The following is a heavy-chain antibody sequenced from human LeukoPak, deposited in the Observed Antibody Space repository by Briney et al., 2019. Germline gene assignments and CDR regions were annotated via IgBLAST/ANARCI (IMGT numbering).Heavy chain of an antibody. D-gene: IGHD3-9*01. CDR3: AKDLRYFDWLLILDAFDI. Sequence: GGSLRLSCAASGFTFSSYGMHWVRQAPGKGLEWVAFIRYDGSNKYYADSVKGRFTISRDNSKNTLYLQMNSLRAEDTAVYYCAKDLRYFDWLLILDAFDIWGQGTMVTVSS. V-gene: IGHV3-30*02. CDR1: GFTFSSYG. J-gene: IGHJ3*02. CDR2: IRYDGSNK.